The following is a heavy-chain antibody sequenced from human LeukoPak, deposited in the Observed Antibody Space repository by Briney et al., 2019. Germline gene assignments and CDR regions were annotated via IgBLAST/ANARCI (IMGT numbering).Heavy chain of an antibody. J-gene: IGHJ4*02. Sequence: GGSLRLSCAASGFTFSNHWMHWVRQAPGKGLMWVSRINRDGSRTDYADSVKGRFTISRDDAKNTLYLQVNSLRAEDTAVYFCARGGSDTAMAHDYWGQGTLVTVSS. D-gene: IGHD5-18*01. CDR2: INRDGSRT. CDR1: GFTFSNHW. CDR3: ARGGSDTAMAHDY. V-gene: IGHV3-74*01.